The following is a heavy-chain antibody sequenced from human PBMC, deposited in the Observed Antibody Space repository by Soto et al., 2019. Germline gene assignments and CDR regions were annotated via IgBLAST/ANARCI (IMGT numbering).Heavy chain of an antibody. CDR2: INAGNGNT. Sequence: ASVKVSFKASGHTYTGDGVSLVRQAPGQGLEWMGWINAGNGNTKYSQKFQGRVTITRDTSASTAYMELSSLRSEDTAVYYCARDKGPHAFDIWGQGTMVTVSS. CDR3: ARDKGPHAFDI. J-gene: IGHJ3*02. CDR1: GHTYTGDG. V-gene: IGHV1-18*04.